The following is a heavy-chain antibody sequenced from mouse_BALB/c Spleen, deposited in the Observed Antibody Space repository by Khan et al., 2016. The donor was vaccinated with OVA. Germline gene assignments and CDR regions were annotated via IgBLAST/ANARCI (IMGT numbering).Heavy chain of an antibody. Sequence: EVELVESGPELVEPGASVKMSCKASGYTFTNYVMHWVKQKPGQGLEWIGYINPYNAGTRYNEKFKGKATLTSDISSTTAYMELSSLTSEDSAVYYCASEASSWDFSFPYWVQGTLVTVSA. J-gene: IGHJ3*01. CDR2: INPYNAGT. V-gene: IGHV1S136*01. CDR1: GYTFTNYV. D-gene: IGHD4-1*01. CDR3: ASEASSWDFSFPY.